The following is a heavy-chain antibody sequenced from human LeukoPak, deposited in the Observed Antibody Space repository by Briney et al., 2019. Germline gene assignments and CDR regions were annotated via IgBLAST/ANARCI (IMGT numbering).Heavy chain of an antibody. CDR2: ISSSSSTI. Sequence: GGSLRLSCAASGFTFSSYSMNWVRQAPGKGLEWVSYISSSSSTIYYADSVKGRFTISRDNAKNSLYLQMNSLRAEDTAVYYCARQSLRIGSNNWFDPWGQGTLVTVSS. CDR3: ARQSLRIGSNNWFDP. D-gene: IGHD5-12*01. J-gene: IGHJ5*02. V-gene: IGHV3-48*01. CDR1: GFTFSSYS.